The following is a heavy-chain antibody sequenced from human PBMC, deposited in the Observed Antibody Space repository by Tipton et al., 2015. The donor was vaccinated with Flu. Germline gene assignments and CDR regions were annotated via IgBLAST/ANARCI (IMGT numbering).Heavy chain of an antibody. D-gene: IGHD5-12*01. CDR3: ATLGNSGTDGFDI. V-gene: IGHV3-66*02. CDR2: IYRGGTT. J-gene: IGHJ3*02. CDR1: GFTLSNYS. Sequence: GSLRLSCAASGFTLSNYSMHWVRQAPGKGLQWVSVIYRGGTTYVADSVKGRCTISRDNSKNTLYLQWNSLTTEDTAVYYCATLGNSGTDGFDIWGQGTMVTISS.